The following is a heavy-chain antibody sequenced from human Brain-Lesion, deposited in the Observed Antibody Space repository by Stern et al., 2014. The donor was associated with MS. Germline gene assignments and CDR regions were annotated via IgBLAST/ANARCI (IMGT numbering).Heavy chain of an antibody. CDR3: ARDQRGITIFGVVTDYYYLGMDV. D-gene: IGHD3-3*01. CDR1: GYIFTGYY. J-gene: IGHJ6*02. CDR2: INPNTGGQ. V-gene: IGHV1-2*02. Sequence: QAQLVQSGAEVKKPGASVKVSCKTSGYIFTGYYIHWVRQAPGQGLEWMAWINPNTGGQKYAQTFQGRVTMSRDTSISTAYVELSSLTSDDTAVYDCARDQRGITIFGVVTDYYYLGMDVWGQGTTVTVSS.